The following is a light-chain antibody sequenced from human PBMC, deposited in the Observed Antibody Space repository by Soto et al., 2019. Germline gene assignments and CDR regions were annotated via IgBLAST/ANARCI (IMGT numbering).Light chain of an antibody. CDR1: QSVRSSY. CDR2: DTT. CDR3: PQYGSSPWT. V-gene: IGKV3-20*01. J-gene: IGKJ1*01. Sequence: DIVLTQSPGTLSLSPGESASLSCRASQSVRSSYLAWYQHQPGQAPRLLMYDTTSRASAIPDRFGGSGSGTDFHLTIRRLEPVDCAVYYCPQYGSSPWTFGQGTKVEIK.